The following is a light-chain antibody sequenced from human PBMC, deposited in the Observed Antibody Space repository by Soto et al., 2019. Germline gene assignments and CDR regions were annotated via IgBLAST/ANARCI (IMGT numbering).Light chain of an antibody. J-gene: IGKJ3*01. CDR3: HQYGSSPRT. Sequence: EIVLTQSPGTLSLSPGERATLSCRASQSLSGSYLAWYQQRPGQPPRLLICGATNRFSGIPDRFSGSGSGTAFTLTISRLEPEDFAVYFGHQYGSSPRTFGPGTKVDIK. CDR1: QSLSGSY. V-gene: IGKV3-20*01. CDR2: GAT.